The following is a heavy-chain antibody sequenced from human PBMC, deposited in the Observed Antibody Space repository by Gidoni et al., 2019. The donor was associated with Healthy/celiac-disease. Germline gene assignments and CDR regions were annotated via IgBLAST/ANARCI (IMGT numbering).Heavy chain of an antibody. CDR2: INHSGST. CDR1: GGSFSGYY. CDR3: ARYQPRRRDMGWYFDL. J-gene: IGHJ2*01. V-gene: IGHV4-34*01. Sequence: QVQLQQWGAGLLKPSETLSLTCAVYGGSFSGYYWSWIRQPPGKGLEWIGEINHSGSTNYNPSLKSRVTISVDTSKNQFSLKLSSVTAADTAVYYCARYQPRRRDMGWYFDLWGRGTLVTVSS. D-gene: IGHD2-15*01.